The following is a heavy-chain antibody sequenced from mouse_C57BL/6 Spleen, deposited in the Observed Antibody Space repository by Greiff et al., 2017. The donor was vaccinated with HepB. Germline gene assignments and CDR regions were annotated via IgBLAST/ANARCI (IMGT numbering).Heavy chain of an antibody. CDR2: IYPGDGDT. CDR3: ARGIITTVEFAY. CDR1: GYAFSSSW. D-gene: IGHD1-1*01. Sequence: QVQLQQSGPELVKPGASVKISCKASGYAFSSSWMNWVKQRPGKGLEWIGRIYPGDGDTNYNGKFKGKATLTADKSSSTAYMQLSSLTSEDSAVYCCARGIITTVEFAYWGQGTLVTVSA. V-gene: IGHV1-82*01. J-gene: IGHJ3*01.